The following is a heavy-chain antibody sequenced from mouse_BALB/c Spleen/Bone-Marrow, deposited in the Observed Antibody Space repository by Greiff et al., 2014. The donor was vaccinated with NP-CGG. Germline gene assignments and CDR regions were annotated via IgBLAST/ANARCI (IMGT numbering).Heavy chain of an antibody. J-gene: IGHJ4*01. CDR3: ARWLLPYGLDY. V-gene: IGHV14-3*02. CDR2: IDPANGNT. D-gene: IGHD2-3*01. Sequence: VQLKQSGAELVKPGASVKLSYTASGFNIKDTYMHWVKQRPEQGLEWIGRIDPANGNTKYDPKFQGKATITADTSSNTAYLRLSSLTSEDTAVYYCARWLLPYGLDYWGQGTSVTVSS. CDR1: GFNIKDTY.